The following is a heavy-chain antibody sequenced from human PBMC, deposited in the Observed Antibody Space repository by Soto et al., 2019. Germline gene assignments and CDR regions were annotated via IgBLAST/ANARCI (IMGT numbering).Heavy chain of an antibody. Sequence: QVQLVQSGAEVKKPGASVKVSCKASGYSFTSYAMHWVRQAPGQRLEWMGWINAGNGNTKYSQKFQGRVTITRDTSGTKAYWEQTAWRSEATGLYSGENIRGFSRGDAGGEGTLSTLSS. D-gene: IGHD3-22*01. V-gene: IGHV1-3*01. J-gene: IGHJ5*02. CDR2: INAGNGNT. CDR1: GYSFTSYA. CDR3: ENIRGFSRGDA.